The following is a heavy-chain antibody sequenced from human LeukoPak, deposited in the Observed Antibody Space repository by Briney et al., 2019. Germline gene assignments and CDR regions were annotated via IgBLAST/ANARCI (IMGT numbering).Heavy chain of an antibody. V-gene: IGHV4-31*03. D-gene: IGHD3-22*01. CDR3: ARDVYYYDSSGHSRSGYFDY. J-gene: IGHJ4*02. CDR1: GGSISSGGYY. CDR2: IYYSGST. Sequence: SQTLSLTCTVSGGSISSGGYYWSWIRQHPGKGLEWLGYIYYSGSTYYNPSLKSRVTISVDTSKNQFSLKLSSVTAADTAVYYCARDVYYYDSSGHSRSGYFDYWGQGTLVTVSS.